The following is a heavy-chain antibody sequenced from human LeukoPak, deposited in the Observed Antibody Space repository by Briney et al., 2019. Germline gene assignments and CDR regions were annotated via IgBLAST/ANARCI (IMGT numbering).Heavy chain of an antibody. D-gene: IGHD6-6*01. CDR2: IYYDGSNT. V-gene: IGHV3-33*08. J-gene: IGHJ4*02. Sequence: PGGSLRLSCAASGFTFSNYGMHWVRQAPGKGLEWVALIYYDGSNTYYADSVRGRFTISRDNSKNTQYLQMNSLRVEDTAVYYCAGGVGSSSSDPPLDYWGQGTQVTVSS. CDR1: GFTFSNYG. CDR3: AGGVGSSSSDPPLDY.